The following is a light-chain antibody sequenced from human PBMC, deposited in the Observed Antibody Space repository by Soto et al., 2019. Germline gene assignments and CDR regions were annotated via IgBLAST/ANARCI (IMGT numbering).Light chain of an antibody. CDR2: SNN. J-gene: IGLJ1*01. V-gene: IGLV1-47*02. Sequence: QSVLTQPPSASGTPGQRVTISCSGSSSNIGSNYVYWYQQFPGTAPKLLIYSNNQRPSGVPDRFSGSKSGTSASLAISGLRSEDEADYYCEAWDDSMSGHYVFGTGTKLTVL. CDR3: EAWDDSMSGHYV. CDR1: SSNIGSNY.